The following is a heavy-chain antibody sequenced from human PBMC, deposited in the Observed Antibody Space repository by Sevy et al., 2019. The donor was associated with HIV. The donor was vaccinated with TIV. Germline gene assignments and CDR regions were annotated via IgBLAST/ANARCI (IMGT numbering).Heavy chain of an antibody. CDR1: GFTFSSSA. CDR3: AAEDMTTVGGDLRVFDI. Sequence: ASVKVSCKTSGFTFSSSAVQWVRQVRGQRLEWIGWIVIGSDVTNYAKNFQERVTISRDVSTKTVYMDRTSLRSEDTAVYYCAAEDMTTVGGDLRVFDIWGQGTMVTGSS. V-gene: IGHV1-58*01. J-gene: IGHJ3*02. D-gene: IGHD3-16*01. CDR2: IVIGSDVT.